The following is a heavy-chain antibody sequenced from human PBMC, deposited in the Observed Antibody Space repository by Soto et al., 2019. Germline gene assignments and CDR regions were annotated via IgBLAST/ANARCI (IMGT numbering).Heavy chain of an antibody. CDR2: IYYSGST. J-gene: IGHJ3*02. CDR1: GGSISSGGYY. V-gene: IGHV4-31*03. CDR3: ARDGHPNSDIVVVPAAVTGDAFDI. Sequence: SETLSLTCTVSGGSISSGGYYWSWIRQHPGKGLEWIGYIYYSGSTYYNPSLKSRVTISVDTSKNQFSLKLSSVTAADTAVYYCARDGHPNSDIVVVPAAVTGDAFDIWGQGTMVTVSS. D-gene: IGHD2-2*01.